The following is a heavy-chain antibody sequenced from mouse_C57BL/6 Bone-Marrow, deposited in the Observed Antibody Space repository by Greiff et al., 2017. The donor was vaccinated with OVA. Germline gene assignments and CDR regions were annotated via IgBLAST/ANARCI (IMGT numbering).Heavy chain of an antibody. CDR2: INPGSGGT. Sequence: QVQLQQSGAELVRPGTSVKVSCKASGYAFTNYLIEWVKQRPGQGLEWIGVINPGSGGTNYNEKFKGKATLTADKSSSTAYMQLSSLTSEDSAFYFCARPNRGYIDYWGQGTTLTVYS. CDR1: GYAFTNYL. D-gene: IGHD2-14*01. CDR3: ARPNRGYIDY. V-gene: IGHV1-54*01. J-gene: IGHJ2*01.